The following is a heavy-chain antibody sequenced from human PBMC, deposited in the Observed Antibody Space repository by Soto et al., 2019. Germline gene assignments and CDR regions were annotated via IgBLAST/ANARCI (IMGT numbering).Heavy chain of an antibody. Sequence: PSETLSLTCSVSGRSVNSRTYYCRWIRQPPGRGLEWIGYIYSSGSTNCNPSLKSRVTISVDTSKNQFSLKLSSVTAADTAVYYCARVGRHCVSTSCYPSSMDVWGLGTTVTVS. CDR1: GRSVNSRTYY. D-gene: IGHD2-2*01. J-gene: IGHJ6*02. V-gene: IGHV4-61*01. CDR2: IYSSGST. CDR3: ARVGRHCVSTSCYPSSMDV.